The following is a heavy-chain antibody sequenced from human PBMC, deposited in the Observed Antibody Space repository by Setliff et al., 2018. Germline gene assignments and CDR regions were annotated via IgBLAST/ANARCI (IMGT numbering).Heavy chain of an antibody. V-gene: IGHV4-61*02. CDR2: IYSSGDT. CDR1: GGSIGSGAYY. Sequence: NPSETLSLTCTVSGGSIGSGAYYWTWIRQPAGKGLEWVGRIYSSGDTNYNPSLKSRATMSVDTSKNHFSLNLTSVTAADTAVYYCARQPTGTYQWTFDSWGQGALVTVSS. CDR3: ARQPTGTYQWTFDS. D-gene: IGHD1-26*01. J-gene: IGHJ4*02.